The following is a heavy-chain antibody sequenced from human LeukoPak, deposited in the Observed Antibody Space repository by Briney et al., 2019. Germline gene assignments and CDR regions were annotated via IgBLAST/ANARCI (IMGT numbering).Heavy chain of an antibody. CDR1: GYTFTGYY. V-gene: IGHV1-2*02. CDR3: AREYSSGYYYQIDY. J-gene: IGHJ4*02. CDR2: INPNSGGT. Sequence: ASVRVSCKASGYTFTGYYMHWVRQAPGQGLEWMGWINPNSGGTNYAQKFQGRVTMTRDTSISTAYMELSRLRSDDTAVYYCAREYSSGYYYQIDYWGQGTLVTVSS. D-gene: IGHD3-22*01.